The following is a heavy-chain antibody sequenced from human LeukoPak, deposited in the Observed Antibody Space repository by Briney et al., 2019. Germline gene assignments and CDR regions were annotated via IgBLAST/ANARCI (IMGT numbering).Heavy chain of an antibody. CDR1: GFTVSSNY. V-gene: IGHV3-66*01. CDR2: VYSGGST. J-gene: IGHJ4*02. CDR3: ARDRSQTYYYDSSGPLFGY. D-gene: IGHD3-22*01. Sequence: PGGSLRLSCAASGFTVSSNYMSWVRQAPGKGLEWVSVVYSGGSTYYADSVKGRFTISRDNSKNTLYLQMNSLRAEDTAVYYCARDRSQTYYYDSSGPLFGYWGQGTLVTVSS.